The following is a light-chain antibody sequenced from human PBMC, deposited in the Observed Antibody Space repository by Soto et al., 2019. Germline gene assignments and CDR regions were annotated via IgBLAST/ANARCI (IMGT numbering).Light chain of an antibody. Sequence: EIVMTQSPATLSVSPGERATLSCRASQSLDSNLAWYHQKPGQAPRLLIYGASTRATGIPARFSGSESGTEFTLTISSLQSEDFAVYYCQQYNNWPWTFGRGTKVEIK. CDR2: GAS. CDR3: QQYNNWPWT. J-gene: IGKJ1*01. V-gene: IGKV3-15*01. CDR1: QSLDSN.